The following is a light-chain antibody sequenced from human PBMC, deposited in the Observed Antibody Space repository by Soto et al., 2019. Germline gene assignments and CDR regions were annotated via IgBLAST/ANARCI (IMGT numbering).Light chain of an antibody. Sequence: QSALTQPPSASGSPGQSVTISCTGTNSDVGGYHYVSWYQQHPDKAPKLIIYEVYKRPSGVPDRFSGSKSGNTASLTVSGLQAEDEADYYCISYAGSNTYVFGTGTKLTVL. CDR1: NSDVGGYHY. CDR3: ISYAGSNTYV. CDR2: EVY. V-gene: IGLV2-8*01. J-gene: IGLJ1*01.